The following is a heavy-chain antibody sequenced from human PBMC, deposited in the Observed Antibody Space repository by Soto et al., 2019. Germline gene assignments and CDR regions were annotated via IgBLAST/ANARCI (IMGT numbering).Heavy chain of an antibody. J-gene: IGHJ2*01. Sequence: SVKVSCKASGVTFSSYAISWVRQAPGQGLEWMGGIIPIFGTANYAQKFQGRVTITADKSTSTAYMELSSLRSEDTAVYYCARFPPRYDSSGYYRNYWYFDLWGRGTLVTVSS. CDR3: ARFPPRYDSSGYYRNYWYFDL. CDR2: IIPIFGTA. D-gene: IGHD3-22*01. V-gene: IGHV1-69*06. CDR1: GVTFSSYA.